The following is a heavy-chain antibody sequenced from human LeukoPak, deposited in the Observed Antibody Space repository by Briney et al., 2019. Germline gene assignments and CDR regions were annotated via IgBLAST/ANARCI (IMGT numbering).Heavy chain of an antibody. D-gene: IGHD3-16*01. CDR2: ISPSSTYI. J-gene: IGHJ4*02. Sequence: GGSLRLSCAASGFTFSSFKMTWVRQAPGKGLEWVASISPSSTYIYYGDSLKGRVTVSRDNAKSLLFLHMSSLRPDDTAVYYCARDFTGGEYFDSWGQGALVTVSS. V-gene: IGHV3-21*06. CDR1: GFTFSSFK. CDR3: ARDFTGGEYFDS.